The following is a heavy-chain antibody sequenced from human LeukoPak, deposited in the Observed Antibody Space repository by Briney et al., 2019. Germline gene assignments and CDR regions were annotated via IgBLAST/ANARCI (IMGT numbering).Heavy chain of an antibody. D-gene: IGHD2-2*01. CDR1: GFTFSSYS. CDR2: ISSSSSYI. Sequence: GGSLRLSCAASGFTFSSYSMNWVRQAPGKGLEWVSSISSSSSYIYYADSVKGRFTISRDNAKKSLYLQMNSLRDEDTAVYYCARRFEDIVVVPADDAFDIWGQGTMVTVSS. CDR3: ARRFEDIVVVPADDAFDI. V-gene: IGHV3-21*01. J-gene: IGHJ3*02.